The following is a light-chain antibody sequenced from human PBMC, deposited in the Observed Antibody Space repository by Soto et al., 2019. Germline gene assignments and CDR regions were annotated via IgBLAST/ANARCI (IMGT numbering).Light chain of an antibody. J-gene: IGLJ2*01. Sequence: QSALTQPASVSGSPGQSITISCTGTSSDVGGYNCVSWYQQHPGKAPKLMIYEVSNRPSGVSNRFSGSKSGNTASLTISGLQAEDEADYYCSSYTSSSTPYVVFGGGTKQTVL. V-gene: IGLV2-14*01. CDR3: SSYTSSSTPYVV. CDR1: SSDVGGYNC. CDR2: EVS.